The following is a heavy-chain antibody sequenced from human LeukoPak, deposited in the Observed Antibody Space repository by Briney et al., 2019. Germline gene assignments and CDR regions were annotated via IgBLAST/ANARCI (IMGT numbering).Heavy chain of an antibody. CDR3: ANLGEYCGGDCYSIPWEY. Sequence: PGGSLRLSCAASEFTFSTYGMHWVRQAPGKGLEWVAVISYDGSHKYYAASVEGRFTISRDNSKHTLYLQMTYLRPEDTAIYYCANLGEYCGGDCYSIPWEYWGQGTLVTVSS. CDR1: EFTFSTYG. V-gene: IGHV3-30*18. D-gene: IGHD2-21*02. J-gene: IGHJ4*02. CDR2: ISYDGSHK.